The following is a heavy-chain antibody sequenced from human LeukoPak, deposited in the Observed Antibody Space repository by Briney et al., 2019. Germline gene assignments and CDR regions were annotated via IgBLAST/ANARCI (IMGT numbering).Heavy chain of an antibody. Sequence: GGSLRLSCAASGFTFSSYAMHWVRQAPGKGLEWVAVISYDGSNKYYADSVKGRFTISRDNSKNTLYLQMNSLRAEDTAVYYCARDRCTSGPGSGAFDIWGQGTMVTVSS. CDR3: ARDRCTSGPGSGAFDI. J-gene: IGHJ3*02. D-gene: IGHD6-19*01. V-gene: IGHV3-30-3*01. CDR1: GFTFSSYA. CDR2: ISYDGSNK.